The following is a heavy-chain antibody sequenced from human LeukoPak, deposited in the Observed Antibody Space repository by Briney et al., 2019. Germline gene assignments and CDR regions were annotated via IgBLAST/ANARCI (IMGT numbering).Heavy chain of an antibody. D-gene: IGHD4-17*01. J-gene: IGHJ4*02. CDR2: VFYSGRT. Sequence: SETLSLTCTVSGGFIRDSGYYWGWIRQPPGKGLEWIGTVFYSGRTYYNSSLQSLVTISVDTSKNQFSLRLSSVTPADTAIYYCARLSNDYGDYEGHYWGQGTLVTVSP. CDR1: GGFIRDSGYY. V-gene: IGHV4-39*01. CDR3: ARLSNDYGDYEGHY.